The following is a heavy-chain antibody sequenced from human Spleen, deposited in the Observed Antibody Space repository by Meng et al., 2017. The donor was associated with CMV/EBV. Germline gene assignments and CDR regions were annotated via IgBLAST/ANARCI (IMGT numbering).Heavy chain of an antibody. J-gene: IGHJ3*02. Sequence: GESLKISCAASGFIFSNYAMSWVRQAPGKGLEWVSAISGSGAGTYYADSVKGRFTISRDNSKNTLYLQMSNLRAEDTAVYYCAKCGRDGYNLDFDIWGQGTMVTVSS. D-gene: IGHD5-24*01. CDR2: ISGSGAGT. V-gene: IGHV3-23*01. CDR3: AKCGRDGYNLDFDI. CDR1: GFIFSNYA.